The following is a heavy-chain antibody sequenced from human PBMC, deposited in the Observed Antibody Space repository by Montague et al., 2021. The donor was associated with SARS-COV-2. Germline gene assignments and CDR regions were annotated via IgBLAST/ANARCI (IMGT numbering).Heavy chain of an antibody. CDR1: GFTFSTYA. D-gene: IGHD3-9*01. CDR3: AKPASESDILTGYSGVIDY. J-gene: IGHJ4*02. Sequence: SLRLSCAASGFTFSTYAMHWVRQAPGKGLEWVAVPYSDSHIKYYADSVRGRFIISRDNSKNTLYLQMNSLRAEDTALYYCAKPASESDILTGYSGVIDYWGQGTLVTVSS. CDR2: PYSDSHIK. V-gene: IGHV3-33*06.